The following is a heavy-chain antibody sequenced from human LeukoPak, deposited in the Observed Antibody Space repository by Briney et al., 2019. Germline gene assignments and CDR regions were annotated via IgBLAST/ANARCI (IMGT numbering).Heavy chain of an antibody. Sequence: PGGSLRLSCAASGFTFSSYEMNWVRQAPGKGLEWVSYISSSGSTIYYADSVKGRFTISRDNAKISLYLQMNSLRAEDTAVYYCARGDSGSYYFDYWGQGTLVTVSS. CDR3: ARGDSGSYYFDY. CDR2: ISSSGSTI. V-gene: IGHV3-48*03. D-gene: IGHD1-26*01. J-gene: IGHJ4*02. CDR1: GFTFSSYE.